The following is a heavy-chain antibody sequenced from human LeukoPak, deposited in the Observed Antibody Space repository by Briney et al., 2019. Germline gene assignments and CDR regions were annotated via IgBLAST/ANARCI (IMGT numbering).Heavy chain of an antibody. CDR2: IDPNSGGT. V-gene: IGHV1-2*02. CDR3: ARDREGLAYFDY. CDR1: VYTFTGKF. J-gene: IGHJ4*02. Sequence: GASENVSCKASVYTFTGKFIHWVRQAPGHRLERMGWIDPNSGGTDYAEKFRGRVTMTRDTSTSTAYMDLISLISDDTAVYYCARDREGLAYFDYWGRGTLVTVSS.